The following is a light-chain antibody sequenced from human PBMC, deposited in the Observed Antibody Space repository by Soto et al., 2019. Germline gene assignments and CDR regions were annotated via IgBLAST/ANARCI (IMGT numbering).Light chain of an antibody. CDR1: QRISSW. Sequence: DIQMTQSPSTLSASVGDRVTITCRASQRISSWLAWYQQKPGKAPKLLIYKASSLESGVPSRFSGSGSGTEFTLTISSLQPDDFATYYCQQYNSYSPYTFGQGTKLEIK. CDR3: QQYNSYSPYT. V-gene: IGKV1-5*03. CDR2: KAS. J-gene: IGKJ2*01.